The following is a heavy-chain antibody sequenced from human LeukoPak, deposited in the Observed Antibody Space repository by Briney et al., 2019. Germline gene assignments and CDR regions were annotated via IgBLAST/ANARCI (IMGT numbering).Heavy chain of an antibody. CDR1: GGSITPYH. CDR2: IYYSGST. V-gene: IGHV4-59*01. Sequence: SETLSLTCSVSGGSITPYHWSWIRQPPGKGLEWIGYIYYSGSTSYNRSLKSRVTISVDTAKNQFSLKLTSLTAADTAVYYCARGGGIGAWSKYFAYWGQGALVTVSS. J-gene: IGHJ4*02. D-gene: IGHD3-16*01. CDR3: ARGGGIGAWSKYFAY.